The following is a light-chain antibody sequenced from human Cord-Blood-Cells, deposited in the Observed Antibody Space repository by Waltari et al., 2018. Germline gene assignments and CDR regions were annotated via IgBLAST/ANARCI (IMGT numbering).Light chain of an antibody. Sequence: DIVMTQFPDSLAVSLGERATINCKSSQSVLYSSNNKNYLAWYQQKPGQPPKLLIYWASTRESGVPDRFRGSGSGTDFTLTISSLQAEDVAVYYCQQYYSTPLPCGGGTKVEIK. V-gene: IGKV4-1*01. CDR2: WAS. CDR1: QSVLYSSNNKNY. J-gene: IGKJ4*01. CDR3: QQYYSTPLP.